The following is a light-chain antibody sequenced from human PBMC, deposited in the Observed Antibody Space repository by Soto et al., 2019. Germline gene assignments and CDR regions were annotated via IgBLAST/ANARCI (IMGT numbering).Light chain of an antibody. CDR3: QQYNSYPWT. CDR2: GAS. V-gene: IGKV1-39*01. Sequence: DIQMTQSPSSLSASVGDRVTITCRASQSISTYLNWHQQKPGKAPKLLIYGASSLQSGVPSRFSGSGSGTDFTLTISSLQPDDFATYYCQQYNSYPWTFGQGTKVDTK. CDR1: QSISTY. J-gene: IGKJ1*01.